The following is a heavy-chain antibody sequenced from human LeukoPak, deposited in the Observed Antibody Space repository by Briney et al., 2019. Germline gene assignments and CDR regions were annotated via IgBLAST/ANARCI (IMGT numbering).Heavy chain of an antibody. Sequence: GESLKTSCKGSGYSFTSYWSGWVRQMPGKGLGWVGIIYPGDSDTRYSPSFQGQVTISADKSISTAYLQWSSLKASDTAMYYCARLEGYSYGFFDYWGQGTLVTVSS. CDR2: IYPGDSDT. D-gene: IGHD5-18*01. CDR1: GYSFTSYW. V-gene: IGHV5-51*01. CDR3: ARLEGYSYGFFDY. J-gene: IGHJ4*02.